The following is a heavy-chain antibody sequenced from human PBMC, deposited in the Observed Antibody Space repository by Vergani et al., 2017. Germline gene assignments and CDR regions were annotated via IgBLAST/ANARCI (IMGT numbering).Heavy chain of an antibody. D-gene: IGHD2-2*02. CDR3: ARVGYCSSTSCYTNNGFDD. J-gene: IGHJ4*02. CDR1: GFTFSSYA. CDR2: ISYDGSNK. V-gene: IGHV3-30-3*01. Sequence: QVQLVESGGGVVQPGRSLRLSCAASGFTFSSYAMHWVRQAPGKGLEWVAVISYDGSNKYYADSVKGRFTISRDNSKNTLYLQMNSLRAEDTAVYYCARVGYCSSTSCYTNNGFDDWGQGSLVTVSS.